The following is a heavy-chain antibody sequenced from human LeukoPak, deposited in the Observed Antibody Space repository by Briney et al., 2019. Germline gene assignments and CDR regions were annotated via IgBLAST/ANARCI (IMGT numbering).Heavy chain of an antibody. CDR2: ISAYNGHT. J-gene: IGHJ5*02. V-gene: IGHV1-18*01. Sequence: ASVTVSCKASGYSFAGYGIIWVRQAPGQGPEWMGWISAYNGHTNSEQKFQGRVTMTTDTSTSTAYMELRSLRSDDTAVYYCARWRVPANWFDPWGQGTLVTVSS. CDR1: GYSFAGYG. CDR3: ARWRVPANWFDP. D-gene: IGHD2-2*01.